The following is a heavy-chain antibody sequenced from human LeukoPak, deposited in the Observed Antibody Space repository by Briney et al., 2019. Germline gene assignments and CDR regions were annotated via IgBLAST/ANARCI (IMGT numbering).Heavy chain of an antibody. CDR2: ISSSGSTI. D-gene: IGHD3-3*01. CDR1: GFTFSDYY. V-gene: IGHV3-11*01. CDR3: ARLVGVVIPKYYFDY. J-gene: IGHJ4*02. Sequence: GGSLRLSCAASGFTFSDYYMSWIRQAPGKGLEWVSYISSSGSTIYYADSVKGRFTISRDNAENSLYLQMNSLRAEDTAVYYCARLVGVVIPKYYFDYWGQGTLVTVSS.